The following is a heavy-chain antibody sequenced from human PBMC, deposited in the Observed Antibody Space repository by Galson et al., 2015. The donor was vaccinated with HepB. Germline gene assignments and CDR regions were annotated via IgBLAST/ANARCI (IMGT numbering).Heavy chain of an antibody. CDR3: ARDANPCPYCGGSTASATYWYFDL. CDR2: IKQDGSEK. Sequence: SLRLSCAASGFTFSSYAMHWVRQAPGKGLEWVANIKQDGSEKYYVDSVKGRFTISRDNAKNSLYLQMNSLRAEDTAVYYCARDANPCPYCGGSTASATYWYFDLWGRGTLVTVSS. J-gene: IGHJ2*01. CDR1: GFTFSSYA. V-gene: IGHV3-7*03. D-gene: IGHD2-21*01.